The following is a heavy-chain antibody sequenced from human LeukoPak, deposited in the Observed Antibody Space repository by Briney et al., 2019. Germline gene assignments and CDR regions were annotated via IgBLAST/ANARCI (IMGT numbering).Heavy chain of an antibody. J-gene: IGHJ4*02. D-gene: IGHD2-2*01. Sequence: ASVNVSCKASGYTFTDYYMHWVRQAPGQGLGWMGWIHPNRGGTNYAQKCEGRVTITRDTPISTASMEMSRVRADDAAVYLWARAKETDQLLLVYWGQGTLVTVSS. CDR3: ARAKETDQLLLVY. CDR2: IHPNRGGT. CDR1: GYTFTDYY. V-gene: IGHV1-2*02.